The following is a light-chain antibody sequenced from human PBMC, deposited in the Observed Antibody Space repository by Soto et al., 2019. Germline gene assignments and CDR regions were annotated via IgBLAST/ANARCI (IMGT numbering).Light chain of an antibody. CDR2: TTS. V-gene: IGKV1-6*01. J-gene: IGKJ3*01. CDR3: LQDYSYPFT. Sequence: AIQMTQSPSSLSASVGDKVTITCRASQDIRNDLGWYQQKPGKAPKLLIYTTSSLESGVPSRFSGSGSGTDFTLTISSLQPEDFATYYCLQDYSYPFTFGPGTKVDIK. CDR1: QDIRND.